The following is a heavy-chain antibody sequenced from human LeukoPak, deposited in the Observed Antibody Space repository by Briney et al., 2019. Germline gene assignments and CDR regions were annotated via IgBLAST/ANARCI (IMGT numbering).Heavy chain of an antibody. CDR2: IIPIFGTA. D-gene: IGHD2-15*01. CDR1: GGTFSSYA. CDR3: AREDYCSGGSCFVRAFDI. J-gene: IGHJ3*02. V-gene: IGHV1-69*13. Sequence: SVKVSCKASGGTFSSYAISWVRQAPGQGLEWMGGIIPIFGTASYAQKFQGRVTITADESTSTAYMELSSLRSEDTAVYYCAREDYCSGGSCFVRAFDIWGQGTMVTVSS.